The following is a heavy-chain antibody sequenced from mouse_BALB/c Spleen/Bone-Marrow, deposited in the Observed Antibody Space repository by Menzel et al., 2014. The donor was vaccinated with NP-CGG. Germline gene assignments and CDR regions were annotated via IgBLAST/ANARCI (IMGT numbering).Heavy chain of an antibody. CDR1: GFTFTDYY. J-gene: IGHJ4*01. V-gene: IGHV7-3*02. Sequence: EVKLLESGGGLAQPGGSLRLSCTTSGFTFTDYYMSWVRQPPGKALEWLAFIRNKAYGYTTEYSASVRGRFTISRDNSQSILYLQMNSLRAEDSATYYCARFPMDYWGQGTSVTVSS. CDR3: ARFPMDY. CDR2: IRNKAYGYTT.